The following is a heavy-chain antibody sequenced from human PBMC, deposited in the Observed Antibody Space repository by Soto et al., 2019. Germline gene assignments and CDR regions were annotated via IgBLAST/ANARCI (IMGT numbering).Heavy chain of an antibody. V-gene: IGHV3-23*01. CDR2: LSGSGGSK. CDR1: GFTFSNYA. CDR3: VKVGYDFWSGWDPYFDY. Sequence: EVQLLESGGGLVQPGGSLRLSCAASGFTFSNYAMTWVRQAPGKGLEWVSDLSGSGGSKHYADFVKGRFTISRDKSKNTLYLQVNSLRAEDTAIYYCVKVGYDFWSGWDPYFDYWGQGTLVTVSS. J-gene: IGHJ4*02. D-gene: IGHD3-3*01.